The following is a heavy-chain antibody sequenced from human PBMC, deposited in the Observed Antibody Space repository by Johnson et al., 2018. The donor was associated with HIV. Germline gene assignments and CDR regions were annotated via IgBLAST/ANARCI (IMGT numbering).Heavy chain of an antibody. CDR3: ARSLGVVGAIGKGAFDI. CDR2: ISYDGSNK. CDR1: GFTFSSYW. V-gene: IGHV3-30*03. D-gene: IGHD1-26*01. J-gene: IGHJ3*02. Sequence: QVLLVESGGGLVQPGGSLRLSCAASGFTFSSYWMNWVRQAPGKGLEWVAVISYDGSNKYYADSVKGRLTISRDNSKNTLYLQMNSLRAEDTAVYYCARSLGVVGAIGKGAFDIWGQGTMVTVSS.